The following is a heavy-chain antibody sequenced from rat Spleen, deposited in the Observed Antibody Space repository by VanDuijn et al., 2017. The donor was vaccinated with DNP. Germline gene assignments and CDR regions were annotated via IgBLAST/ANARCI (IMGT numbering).Heavy chain of an antibody. CDR3: ARQVTTSSRDYFDY. J-gene: IGHJ2*01. CDR2: ISYAGSST. CDR1: GFTFSSYW. Sequence: EVQLVETGGGLVQPGRSLKLSCVASGFTFSSYWMYWIRQAPGKGLEWVASISYAGSSTYYGDSVKGRFTISRDNAKSTLYLQMNSLRSEDTATYYCARQVTTSSRDYFDYWGQGVMVTVSS. V-gene: IGHV5-58*01. D-gene: IGHD1-10*01.